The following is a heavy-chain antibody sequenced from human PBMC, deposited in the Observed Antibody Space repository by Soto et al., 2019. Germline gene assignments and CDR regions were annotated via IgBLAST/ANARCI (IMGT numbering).Heavy chain of an antibody. CDR3: AKDSGWIQAKFDY. J-gene: IGHJ4*02. V-gene: IGHV3-23*01. D-gene: IGHD5-18*01. CDR1: GFTFSSYA. CDR2: ISGSGGST. Sequence: PGGSLRLPCAASGFTFSSYAMSWVRQAPGKGLEWVSAISGSGGSTYYADSVKGRFTISRDNSKNTLYLQMNSLRAEDTAVYYCAKDSGWIQAKFDYWGQGTLVTVSS.